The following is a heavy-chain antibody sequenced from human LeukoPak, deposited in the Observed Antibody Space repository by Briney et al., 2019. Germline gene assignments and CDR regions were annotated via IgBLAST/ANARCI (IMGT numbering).Heavy chain of an antibody. V-gene: IGHV4-4*02. D-gene: IGHD3-10*01. Sequence: SGTLSLTCAVSGGSISSSNWWSWVRQPPGKGLEWIGEIYHSGSTNYNPSLKSRVTISVDTSKNQFSLKLSSVTAADTAVYYCARRKTTYYYGSGPFDPWGQGTLVTVSS. J-gene: IGHJ5*02. CDR3: ARRKTTYYYGSGPFDP. CDR1: GGSISSSNW. CDR2: IYHSGST.